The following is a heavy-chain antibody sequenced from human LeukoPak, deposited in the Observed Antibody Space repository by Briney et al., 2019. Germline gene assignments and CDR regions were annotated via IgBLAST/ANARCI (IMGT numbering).Heavy chain of an antibody. V-gene: IGHV3-74*01. D-gene: IGHD3-3*01. J-gene: IGHJ4*02. Sequence: GGSLRLSCAASGFTLKTYWVHWVRQAPGKGLSWVSLISSDGSSTSYADSVKGRFTISRDNAKNTVYLQMNSLRAEDTAVYYCVRVAWNHDFLNGYPDYWGQGTLVTVSS. CDR1: GFTLKTYW. CDR3: VRVAWNHDFLNGYPDY. CDR2: ISSDGSST.